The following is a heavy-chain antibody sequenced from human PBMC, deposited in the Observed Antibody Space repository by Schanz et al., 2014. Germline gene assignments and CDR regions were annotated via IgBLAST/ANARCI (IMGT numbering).Heavy chain of an antibody. CDR1: GFTVNTHY. D-gene: IGHD5-12*01. CDR3: ARDGGRDGYNLAFDV. CDR2: MYINSGST. Sequence: EVQLVESGGGLIQPGGSLRLSCAVSGFTVNTHYMSWVRQAPGKGLEWISSMYINSGSTQYADSVKGRFIISRDSSKNTLFRQMNSLRAEDTAVYFCARDGGRDGYNLAFDVWGQGTLVTVSS. V-gene: IGHV3-53*01. J-gene: IGHJ3*01.